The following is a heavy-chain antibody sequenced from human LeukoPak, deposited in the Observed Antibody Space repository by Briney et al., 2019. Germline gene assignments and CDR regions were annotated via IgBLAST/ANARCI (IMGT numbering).Heavy chain of an antibody. Sequence: SETLSLTCAVYGGSFSGYYWGWIRQPPGKGLEWIGEINHSGSTNYNPSLRSRVTISVDTSKNQFSLKLSSVTAADTAVYYCASRSTQYSYGFDYWGQGTLVTVSS. V-gene: IGHV4-34*01. CDR1: GGSFSGYY. J-gene: IGHJ4*02. CDR3: ASRSTQYSYGFDY. D-gene: IGHD5-18*01. CDR2: INHSGST.